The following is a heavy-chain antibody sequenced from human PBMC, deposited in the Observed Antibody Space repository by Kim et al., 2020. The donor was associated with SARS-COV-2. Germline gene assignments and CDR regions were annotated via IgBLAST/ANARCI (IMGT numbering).Heavy chain of an antibody. D-gene: IGHD2-8*01. Sequence: SETLSLTCAVYGGSFSGYSLSWIRQPPGKGLEWIGEINNSGSTNYNPSSKSRVSISVDTYKNQFPQKLRSVTTAATAAYYWGRVSVMVLGDFDYCGQGT. CDR1: GGSFSGYS. CDR3: GRVSVMVLGDFDY. CDR2: INNSGST. V-gene: IGHV4-34*01. J-gene: IGHJ4*02.